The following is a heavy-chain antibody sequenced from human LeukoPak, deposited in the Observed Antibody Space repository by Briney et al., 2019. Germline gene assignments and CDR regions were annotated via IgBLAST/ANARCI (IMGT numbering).Heavy chain of an antibody. V-gene: IGHV3-30*18. CDR3: GKDYRGNSVYYGMDV. J-gene: IGHJ6*02. Sequence: PGRSLRLSCAASGLTFSSYAMHWVRQAPGKGLEWVAVISYDGSNKYYTDSVEGRLTISRDNSKNTLYLQMGSLRVEDTAVYYCGKDYRGNSVYYGMDVWGQGTTVTVSS. CDR2: ISYDGSNK. D-gene: IGHD4-23*01. CDR1: GLTFSSYA.